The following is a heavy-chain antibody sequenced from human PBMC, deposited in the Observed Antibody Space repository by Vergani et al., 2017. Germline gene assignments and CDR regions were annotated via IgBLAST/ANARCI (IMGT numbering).Heavy chain of an antibody. CDR3: ATPQTVTTGGMEV. CDR1: GYTFTDHY. Sequence: EVQLVQSGAEVKKPGATMQISCKVSGYTFTDHYMHWVKQAPGKGLEWMGLVDPEDGDTIYAEKFKGRVTIAADTSTDTAHLELSSLRSEDTAVYYCATPQTVTTGGMEVWGQGTTVIVSS. J-gene: IGHJ6*02. D-gene: IGHD4-17*01. CDR2: VDPEDGDT. V-gene: IGHV1-69-2*01.